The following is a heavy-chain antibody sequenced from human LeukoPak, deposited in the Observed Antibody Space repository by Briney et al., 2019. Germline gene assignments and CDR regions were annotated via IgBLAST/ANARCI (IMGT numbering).Heavy chain of an antibody. CDR3: ERGYCSGGSCPGLDYYYYMDV. CDR2: IYTSGST. J-gene: IGHJ6*03. Sequence: SETLSLTCTVSGGSISSGSYYWSWIRQPAGKGLEWIGRIYTSGSTNYNPSLKSRVTISVDTSKNQFSLKLSSVTAADTAVYYCERGYCSGGSCPGLDYYYYMDVWGKGTTVTVSS. D-gene: IGHD2-15*01. V-gene: IGHV4-61*02. CDR1: GGSISSGSYY.